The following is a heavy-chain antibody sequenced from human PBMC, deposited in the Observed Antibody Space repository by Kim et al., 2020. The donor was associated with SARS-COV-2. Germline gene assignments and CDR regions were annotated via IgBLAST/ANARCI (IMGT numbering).Heavy chain of an antibody. Sequence: GGSLRLSCAASGFTFSSYSMNWVRQAPGKGLEWVSSISSSSSYIYYADSVKGRFTISRDNAKNSLYLQMNSLRAEDTAVYYCARDHYYYGSGSESMDAWGQGTTVTVSS. CDR3: ARDHYYYGSGSESMDA. CDR2: ISSSSSYI. V-gene: IGHV3-21*01. D-gene: IGHD3-10*01. CDR1: GFTFSSYS. J-gene: IGHJ6*02.